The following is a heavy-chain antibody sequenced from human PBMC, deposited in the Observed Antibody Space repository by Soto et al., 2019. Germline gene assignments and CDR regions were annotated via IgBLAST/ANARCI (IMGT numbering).Heavy chain of an antibody. CDR1: GFTFSSYT. V-gene: IGHV3-23*01. CDR3: ARGGNSWYNY. CDR2: ISDTGGNT. Sequence: GGSLRLSCAASGFTFSSYTMAWVRQAPGKGLDWVSSISDTGGNTYYADSVKGRFTISSDNSKNTLYLQMNSLSADDTALYYCARGGNSWYNYWGQGALVTVSS. D-gene: IGHD6-13*01. J-gene: IGHJ4*02.